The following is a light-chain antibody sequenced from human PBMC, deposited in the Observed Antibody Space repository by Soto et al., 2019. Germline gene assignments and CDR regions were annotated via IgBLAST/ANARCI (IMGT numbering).Light chain of an antibody. Sequence: EIVLTQSPDSLSLSPGEIATLSCRASQSIDRYLVWYQQKPGQAPRLLIFGASNRATGIPARFTGSGSGTDFTLTISSLEPEDFAVYYCQQRDSWPITFGQGTRLEN. CDR2: GAS. CDR3: QQRDSWPIT. V-gene: IGKV3-11*01. CDR1: QSIDRY. J-gene: IGKJ5*01.